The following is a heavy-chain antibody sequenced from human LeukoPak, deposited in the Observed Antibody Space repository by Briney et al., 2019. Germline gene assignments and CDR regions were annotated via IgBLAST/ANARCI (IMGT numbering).Heavy chain of an antibody. D-gene: IGHD6-19*01. J-gene: IGHJ4*02. V-gene: IGHV3-53*01. CDR1: WLIVTSNY. Sequence: GGSLSLFHAPSWLIVTSNYMSWVRLPPGRGLEWVRALYSSGSIYYADSVKGRFTNPRDNTKNTLYLRKNRLRAEETAGYCCAKRTAVTGASDFWGRGNLVTVSS. CDR2: LYSSGSI. CDR3: AKRTAVTGASDF.